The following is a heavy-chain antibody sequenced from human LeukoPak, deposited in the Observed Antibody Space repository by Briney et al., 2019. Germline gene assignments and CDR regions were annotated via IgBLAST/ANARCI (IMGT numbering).Heavy chain of an antibody. J-gene: IGHJ5*02. V-gene: IGHV1-46*01. D-gene: IGHD3-3*01. Sequence: ASVKVSCKASGYTFTSYYMHWVGQAPGQGLEWMGIINPSGGSTSYAQKFQGRVTMTRDTSTSTVYMELSSLRSEDTAVYYCAREEPESSSITIFGVVTRAQPNWFDPWGQGTLVTVSS. CDR1: GYTFTSYY. CDR2: INPSGGST. CDR3: AREEPESSSITIFGVVTRAQPNWFDP.